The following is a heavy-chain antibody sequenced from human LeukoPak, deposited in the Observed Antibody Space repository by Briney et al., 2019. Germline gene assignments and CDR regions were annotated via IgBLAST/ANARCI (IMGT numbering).Heavy chain of an antibody. V-gene: IGHV4-59*01. CDR2: IYYSGST. CDR3: ARGAITMVRGVIETSYYYYMDV. CDR1: GGSFSSYY. J-gene: IGHJ6*03. Sequence: SETLSLTCTVPGGSFSSYYWSWIRQPPGEGLEWIGYIYYSGSTDYNPSLKSRVTISVETSKNQFSLNLSSVTAADTAVYYCARGAITMVRGVIETSYYYYMDVWGKGTTVTMSS. D-gene: IGHD3-10*01.